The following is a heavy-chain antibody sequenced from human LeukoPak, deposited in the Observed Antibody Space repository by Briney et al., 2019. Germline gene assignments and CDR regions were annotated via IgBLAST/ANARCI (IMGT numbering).Heavy chain of an antibody. J-gene: IGHJ6*03. D-gene: IGHD2-2*01. V-gene: IGHV1-69*13. CDR2: IIPIFGTA. CDR3: ASPSCTSQPHYYYYMDV. Sequence: GASVKVSCKXSGGTFSSYAISWVRQAPGQGLEWMGGIIPIFGTANYAQKFQGRVTITADESTSTAYMELSSLRSEDTAVYYCASPSCTSQPHYYYYMDVWGKGTTVTVSS. CDR1: GGTFSSYA.